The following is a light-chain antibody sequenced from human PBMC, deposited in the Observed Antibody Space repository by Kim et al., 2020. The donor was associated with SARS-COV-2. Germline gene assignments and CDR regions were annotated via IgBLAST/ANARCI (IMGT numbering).Light chain of an antibody. CDR3: QQFRSYPYT. Sequence: IPLTQSPSSLSASVGDRVSITCRASQGVRDIFVAWYQQKPGKAPNLLIYAASTLQSGVPPRFSGSGSETDFTLTISSLQPEDFATYYCQQFRSYPYTFGQGTKLEI. CDR2: AAS. V-gene: IGKV1-9*01. CDR1: QGVRDIF. J-gene: IGKJ2*01.